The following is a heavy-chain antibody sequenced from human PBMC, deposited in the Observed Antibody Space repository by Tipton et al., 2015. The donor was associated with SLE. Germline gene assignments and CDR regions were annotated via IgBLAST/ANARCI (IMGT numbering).Heavy chain of an antibody. CDR1: GGSIGSGSYY. CDR3: ARRGRGVDFGSFY. Sequence: TLSLTCSVSGGSIGSGSYYWTWIRQPAGKGLEWIGHIFTTGSTNYNPSLQSRVSVSVDTSKNQFSLKLDSVTAADTAVYFRARRGRGVDFGSFYWGQGTLVTVSS. D-gene: IGHD6-13*01. CDR2: IFTTGST. J-gene: IGHJ4*02. V-gene: IGHV4-61*09.